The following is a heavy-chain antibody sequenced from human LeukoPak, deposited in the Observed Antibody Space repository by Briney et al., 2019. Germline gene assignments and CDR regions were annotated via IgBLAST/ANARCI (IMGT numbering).Heavy chain of an antibody. Sequence: SETLSLTCTVSGGSISSYYWSWIRQPPGKGLEWIGYIYYSGSTNYNPSLKSRVTISVDTSKNQFSLKLSSVTAADTAVYCCARRISGWFDPWGQGTLVTVSS. CDR2: IYYSGST. CDR1: GGSISSYY. D-gene: IGHD3-3*02. V-gene: IGHV4-59*08. J-gene: IGHJ5*02. CDR3: ARRISGWFDP.